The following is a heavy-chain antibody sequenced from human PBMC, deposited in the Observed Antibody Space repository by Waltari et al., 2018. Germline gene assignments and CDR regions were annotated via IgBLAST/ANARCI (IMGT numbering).Heavy chain of an antibody. V-gene: IGHV4-39*07. J-gene: IGHJ5*02. CDR3: ARVGKNRWFDP. CDR1: GDSITTTNYY. Sequence: QLQLQESGPGLVKPSETLSLTCTVSGDSITTTNYYWGWIRQSPGKGLEWIGSIYYSGRTYYNPSLKSRVTMSVDTSKNQFSLNLNSVTAADTAMYYCARVGKNRWFDPWGQGTLVTVSS. CDR2: IYYSGRT.